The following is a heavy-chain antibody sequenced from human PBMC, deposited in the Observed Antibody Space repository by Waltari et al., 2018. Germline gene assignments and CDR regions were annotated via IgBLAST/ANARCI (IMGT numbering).Heavy chain of an antibody. V-gene: IGHV3-7*01. D-gene: IGHD6-13*01. CDR2: IKQDGSEK. Sequence: EVQLVESGGGLVQPGGSLRLSCAASGFTFSSSWMSWVRQAPGKGLEWVANIKQDGSEKYYVDSVKGRFTISRDNAKNSLYLQMNSLRAEDTAVYYCARGRAAAGNLFGYWGQGTLVTVSS. CDR3: ARGRAAAGNLFGY. CDR1: GFTFSSSW. J-gene: IGHJ4*02.